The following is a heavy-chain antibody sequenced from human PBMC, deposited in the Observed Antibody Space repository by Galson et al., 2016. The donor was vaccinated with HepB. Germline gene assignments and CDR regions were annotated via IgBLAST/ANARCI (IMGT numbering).Heavy chain of an antibody. D-gene: IGHD1-1*01. CDR3: ARFWNGKYFDF. CDR2: VYQNGNT. J-gene: IGHJ4*02. V-gene: IGHV4-4*02. CDR1: GGSISSTDW. Sequence: SETLSLTCAVSGGSISSTDWWSWVRQPPGKGLEWIGEVYQNGNTNYKPSLKSRVTIPVEKYKNQLSLRLSSVTAADTALYYCARFWNGKYFDFWGQGSLVTVSS.